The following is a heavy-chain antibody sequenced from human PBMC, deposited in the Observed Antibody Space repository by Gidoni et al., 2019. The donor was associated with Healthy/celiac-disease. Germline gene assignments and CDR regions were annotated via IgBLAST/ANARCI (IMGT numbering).Heavy chain of an antibody. V-gene: IGHV1-69*02. Sequence: QVHLVQSGAEVKKPGSSVKVSCKASGGTFRSYTVNWVRQAPGQGLEWMGRIIPILGVVNYAQKFQGRVTITADKSTSTAYMELSSLRSEDTAMYYCARGGTPEYYYYYGMDIWGQGTTVTVSS. J-gene: IGHJ6*02. CDR3: ARGGTPEYYYYYGMDI. CDR1: GGTFRSYT. CDR2: IIPILGVV. D-gene: IGHD1-1*01.